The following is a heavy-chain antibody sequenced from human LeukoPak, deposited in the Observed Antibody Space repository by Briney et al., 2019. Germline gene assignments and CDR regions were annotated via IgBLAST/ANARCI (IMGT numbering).Heavy chain of an antibody. J-gene: IGHJ5*02. Sequence: PSETLSLTCTVSGASIATYYWTWLRQPPGKGLEWIGYIFSRGTTNYNPSLRSRVTISMDTSKNQFSLKLSSVTAADTAVYYCARKLSGWFDPWGQGTLVTVSS. CDR1: GASIATYY. CDR2: IFSRGTT. CDR3: ARKLSGWFDP. V-gene: IGHV4-4*09. D-gene: IGHD6-25*01.